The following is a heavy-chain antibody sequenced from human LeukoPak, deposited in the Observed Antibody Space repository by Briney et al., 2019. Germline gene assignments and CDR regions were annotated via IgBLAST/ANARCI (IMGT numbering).Heavy chain of an antibody. CDR2: IYWDDDK. Sequence: KGSGPTLVKPTQTLTLTCTFSGFSLSTSGVGVGRIRQPPGKALEWLALIYWDDDKRYSPSLKSRLTITKDTSKNQVVLTMTNMDPVDTATYYCAHRAADTAMVRVVAFDIWGQGTMVTVSS. CDR3: AHRAADTAMVRVVAFDI. V-gene: IGHV2-5*02. J-gene: IGHJ3*02. D-gene: IGHD5-18*01. CDR1: GFSLSTSGVG.